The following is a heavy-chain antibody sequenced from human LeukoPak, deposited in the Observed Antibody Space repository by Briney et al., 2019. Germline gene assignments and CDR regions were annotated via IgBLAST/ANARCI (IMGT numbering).Heavy chain of an antibody. CDR2: ISSSGSTI. J-gene: IGHJ3*02. CDR1: GFTFSDYY. D-gene: IGHD3-10*01. Sequence: GGSLRLSCAASGFTFSDYYMSWIRQAPGKGLEWVSYISSSGSTIYYADSVKGRFTISRDNAKNSLYLQMNSLRAEDTAVYYCARDHVNYYGSGSYYPPTNAFDIWGQGTVVTVSS. V-gene: IGHV3-11*01. CDR3: ARDHVNYYGSGSYYPPTNAFDI.